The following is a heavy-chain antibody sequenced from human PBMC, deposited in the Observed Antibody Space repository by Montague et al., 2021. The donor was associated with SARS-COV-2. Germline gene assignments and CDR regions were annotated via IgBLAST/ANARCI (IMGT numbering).Heavy chain of an antibody. D-gene: IGHD3-9*01. CDR2: INHRGTT. CDR3: AKTGGFSEILAEYDNPRDVPVRHRQKDCQPPRRSIDI. CDR1: GGSFSGSF. V-gene: IGHV4-34*01. J-gene: IGHJ3*02. Sequence: SETLSLTCAVYGGSFSGSFWTWIRQPPGKGLEWLGEINHRGTTKYNPSVESRVLMSVDTPKNQFALRLTSVTVADTAVYYCAKTGGFSEILAEYDNPRDVPVRHRQKDCQPPRRSIDIWGKGQLVTVSS.